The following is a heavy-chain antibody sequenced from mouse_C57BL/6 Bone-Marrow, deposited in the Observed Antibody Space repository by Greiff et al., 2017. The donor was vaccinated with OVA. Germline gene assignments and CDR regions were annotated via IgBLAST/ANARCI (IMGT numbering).Heavy chain of an antibody. CDR2: IRNKANNHAT. CDR3: TRYYYGREGSFAY. J-gene: IGHJ3*01. Sequence: EVKLLESGGGLVQPGGSMKLSCAASGFTFSDAWMDWVRPSPEKGLEWVAEIRNKANNHATYYAESVKGRFTISSDDSKSSVYLQMNSLRAEDTGIYYCTRYYYGREGSFAYWGQGTLVTVSA. V-gene: IGHV6-6*01. D-gene: IGHD1-1*01. CDR1: GFTFSDAW.